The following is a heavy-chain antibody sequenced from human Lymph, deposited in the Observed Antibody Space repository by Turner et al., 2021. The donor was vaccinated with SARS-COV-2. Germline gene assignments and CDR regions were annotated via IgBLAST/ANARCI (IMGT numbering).Heavy chain of an antibody. CDR2: IIPILGIT. V-gene: IGHV1-69*04. CDR3: ARDNVQEGRYVDY. CDR1: GGTFSSYA. Sequence: QVQLVQSGAEVKKPGSSVQVSCKASGGTFSSYAISWVRQAPGQGLEWMGRIIPILGITNYAQKFQGRVTITADKATSTAYMERSSLRSEDTAVYYCARDNVQEGRYVDYWGQGTLVTVSS. D-gene: IGHD1-26*01. J-gene: IGHJ4*02.